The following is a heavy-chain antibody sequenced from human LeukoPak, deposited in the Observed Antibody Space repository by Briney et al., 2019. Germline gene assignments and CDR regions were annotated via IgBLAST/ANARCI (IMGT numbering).Heavy chain of an antibody. J-gene: IGHJ3*02. Sequence: GGSPRLSCAASGFTFSSYSMNWVRQAPGKGLEWVSSISSSSSYIYYADSVKGRFTISRDNAKNSLYLQMNSLRAEDTAVYYCARDSSSGSPDAFDIWGQGTMVTVSS. CDR1: GFTFSSYS. CDR2: ISSSSSYI. D-gene: IGHD3-10*01. V-gene: IGHV3-21*01. CDR3: ARDSSSGSPDAFDI.